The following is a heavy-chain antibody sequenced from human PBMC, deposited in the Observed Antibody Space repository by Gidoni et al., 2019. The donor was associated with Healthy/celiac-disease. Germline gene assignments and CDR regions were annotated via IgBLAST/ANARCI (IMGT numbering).Heavy chain of an antibody. CDR3: AREKELLWFSLPTD. Sequence: EVQLVESGGGLVQPGGSLSLSGAAAGFPFRSYWMSWVRQAPGKGLEWVANIKQDGSEKYYVDSVKGRFTISRDNAKNSLYLQMNSLRAEDTAVYYCAREKELLWFSLPTDWGQGTLVTVSS. D-gene: IGHD3-10*01. V-gene: IGHV3-7*03. CDR1: GFPFRSYW. CDR2: IKQDGSEK. J-gene: IGHJ4*02.